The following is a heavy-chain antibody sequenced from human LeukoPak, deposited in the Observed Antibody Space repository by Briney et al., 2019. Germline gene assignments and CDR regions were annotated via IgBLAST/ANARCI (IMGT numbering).Heavy chain of an antibody. CDR3: ATVLVVPAAASGRRYYYYYYYGMDV. CDR1: GYTLTELS. V-gene: IGHV1-24*01. J-gene: IGHJ6*02. Sequence: ASVKVSCKVSGYTLTELSMHWVRQAPGKGLEWMGGFDPEDGETIYAQKFQGRVTMAEDTSTDTAYMELSSLRSEDTAVYYCATVLVVPAAASGRRYYYYYYYGMDVWGQGTTVTVSS. D-gene: IGHD2-2*01. CDR2: FDPEDGET.